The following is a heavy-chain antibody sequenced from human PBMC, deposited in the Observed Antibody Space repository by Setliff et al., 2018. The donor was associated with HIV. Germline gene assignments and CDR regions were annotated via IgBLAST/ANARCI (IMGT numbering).Heavy chain of an antibody. D-gene: IGHD6-6*01. V-gene: IGHV3-7*03. Sequence: GGSLRLSCAASGFTFSDYGMDWVRQAPGKGLEWVANIEKDGSEKYYVDSVKGRFTISRDNAKNSLYLQMNSLRAEDTAVYYCARGHYSSSSGWGQGALVTVSS. CDR2: IEKDGSEK. CDR3: ARGHYSSSSG. CDR1: GFTFSDYG. J-gene: IGHJ1*01.